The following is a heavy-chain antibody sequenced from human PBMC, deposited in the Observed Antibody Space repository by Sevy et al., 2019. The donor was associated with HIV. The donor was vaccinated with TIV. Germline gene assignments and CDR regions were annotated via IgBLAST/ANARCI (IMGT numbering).Heavy chain of an antibody. Sequence: GGSLRRPCAASGFSFGDYAMHWVRQAPGKGLEWVSGISWNSVSLDYADSVKGRFTISRDNAKNSLFLQMNRLRSEDTALYYCAKDNRPATMSNSSYYYYYGMDVWGQGTTVTVSS. CDR1: GFSFGDYA. CDR2: ISWNSVSL. J-gene: IGHJ6*02. V-gene: IGHV3-9*01. CDR3: AKDNRPATMSNSSYYYYYGMDV. D-gene: IGHD6-6*01.